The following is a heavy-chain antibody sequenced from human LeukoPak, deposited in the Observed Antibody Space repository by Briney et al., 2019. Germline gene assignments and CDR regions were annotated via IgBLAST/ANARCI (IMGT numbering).Heavy chain of an antibody. CDR3: ARLLPQDAFDI. D-gene: IGHD3-22*01. J-gene: IGHJ3*02. CDR1: GYTFTSYY. Sequence: ASXKVSCKASGYTFTSYYMHWVRQAPGQGLEWMGIINPSGGSTSYAQKFQGRVTMTRDTSTSTVYMELSSLRSEDTAVYYCARLLPQDAFDIWGQGTMVTVSS. V-gene: IGHV1-46*01. CDR2: INPSGGST.